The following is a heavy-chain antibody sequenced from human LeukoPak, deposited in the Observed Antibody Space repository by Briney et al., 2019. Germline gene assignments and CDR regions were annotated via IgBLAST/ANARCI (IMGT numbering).Heavy chain of an antibody. CDR2: IIPIFGTA. CDR1: VYTFTVYY. J-gene: IGHJ4*02. CDR3: ARGELRYFDWLLFPQGFDY. Sequence: ASVTVSFTASVYTFTVYYMHWVRQAPGQGLEWMGWIIPIFGTANHAQKFQGRVTITADESTSTAYMELSSLRSEDTAVYYCARGELRYFDWLLFPQGFDYWGQGTLVTVSS. V-gene: IGHV1-69*13. D-gene: IGHD3-9*01.